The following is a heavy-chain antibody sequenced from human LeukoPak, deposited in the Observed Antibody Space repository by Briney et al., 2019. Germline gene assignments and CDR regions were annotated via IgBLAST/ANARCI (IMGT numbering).Heavy chain of an antibody. J-gene: IGHJ4*02. D-gene: IGHD3-16*02. V-gene: IGHV1-69*04. CDR1: GGTFIRYA. Sequence: SVKVSCKASGGTFIRYAISWVRQAAGQGLEGMGRIIPILGIANYAQTFQGSVTITADNSTSTAYMELSSLRSEDTAVYYCARDLYDYVWGSYRSEYYFDYWGQGTLVTVSS. CDR2: IIPILGIA. CDR3: ARDLYDYVWGSYRSEYYFDY.